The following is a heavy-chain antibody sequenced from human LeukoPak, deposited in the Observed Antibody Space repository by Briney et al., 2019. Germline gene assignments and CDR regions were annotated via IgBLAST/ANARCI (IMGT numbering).Heavy chain of an antibody. J-gene: IGHJ3*02. Sequence: SETLSLTCAVYGGSLSSSNWWSWVRQPPGKGLEWIGEIYHSGSTNYNPSLKSRVTISVDKSKNQFSLKLSSVTAADTAVYYCARVDTAMVTDAFDIWGQGTMVTVSS. CDR3: ARVDTAMVTDAFDI. CDR1: GGSLSSSNW. V-gene: IGHV4-4*02. CDR2: IYHSGST. D-gene: IGHD5-18*01.